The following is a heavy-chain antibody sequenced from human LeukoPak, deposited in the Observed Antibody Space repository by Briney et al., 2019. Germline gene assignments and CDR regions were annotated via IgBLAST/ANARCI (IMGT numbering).Heavy chain of an antibody. CDR3: EKNLFNPLRPA. V-gene: IGHV3-23*01. Sequence: PGGSLRLSCTASGFTFSTHPMSGVRQAPGKGLEWISAISGNGGSTYYADSVKGRFTISRDNPKNTLYLQMNSLRAEDTALYYCEKNLFNPLRPAWGQGTLVTVSS. J-gene: IGHJ5*02. D-gene: IGHD4/OR15-4a*01. CDR1: GFTFSTHP. CDR2: ISGNGGST.